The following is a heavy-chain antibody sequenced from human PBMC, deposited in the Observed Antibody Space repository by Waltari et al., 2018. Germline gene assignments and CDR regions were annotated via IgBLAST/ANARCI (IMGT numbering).Heavy chain of an antibody. Sequence: QLQLQESGPGLVKPSETLPLTCTVSGGSISSSSYYWGWIRQPPGKGLEWIGSIYYSGSTYYNPSLKSRVTISVDTSKNQFSLKLSSVTAADTAVYYCARPWAYSGSYYGPFDYWGQGTLVTVSS. CDR1: GGSISSSSYY. J-gene: IGHJ4*02. D-gene: IGHD1-26*01. CDR3: ARPWAYSGSYYGPFDY. CDR2: IYYSGST. V-gene: IGHV4-39*01.